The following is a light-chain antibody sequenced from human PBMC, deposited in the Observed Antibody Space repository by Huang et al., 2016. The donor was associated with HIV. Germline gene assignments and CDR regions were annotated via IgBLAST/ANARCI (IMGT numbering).Light chain of an antibody. J-gene: IGKJ4*01. CDR2: DAS. Sequence: EIVLTQSPATLSLSPGERATLSCRASQSVSRDLSGYQQKPGQAPRLLIYDASNRATGIPARFSGSGSGTDFTLTISSLEPEDFAVYYCQQRYSWPLTFGGGTRVEIK. V-gene: IGKV3-11*01. CDR3: QQRYSWPLT. CDR1: QSVSRD.